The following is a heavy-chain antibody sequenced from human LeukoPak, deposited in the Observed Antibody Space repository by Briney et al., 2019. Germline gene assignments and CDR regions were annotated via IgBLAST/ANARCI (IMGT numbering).Heavy chain of an antibody. D-gene: IGHD3-22*01. Sequence: GGSLRLSCAASGFTFSSYAMSWVRQAPGKGLEWVSAISGSGGSTYYADSVKGRFTISRDNSKNTLYLQMNSLRAEDTAVYYCAKGHDYDSSGYYPFDDWGQGTLVTVSS. V-gene: IGHV3-23*01. J-gene: IGHJ4*02. CDR2: ISGSGGST. CDR1: GFTFSSYA. CDR3: AKGHDYDSSGYYPFDD.